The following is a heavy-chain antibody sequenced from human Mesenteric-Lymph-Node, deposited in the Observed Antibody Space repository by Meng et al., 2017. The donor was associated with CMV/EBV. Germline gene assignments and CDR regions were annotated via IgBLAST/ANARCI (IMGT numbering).Heavy chain of an antibody. Sequence: SETLSLTCTVSGYSISSGFYWGWIRQPPGKGLEWVGSMYQSLTAYYNPSLKSRVTLSVDTSKNQFSLKLTSVTAADTAMYYCARSDIVVYTVDLWGRGTLVTVSS. CDR3: ARSDIVVYTVDL. V-gene: IGHV4-38-2*02. CDR1: GYSISSGFY. CDR2: MYQSLTA. D-gene: IGHD2-2*01. J-gene: IGHJ2*01.